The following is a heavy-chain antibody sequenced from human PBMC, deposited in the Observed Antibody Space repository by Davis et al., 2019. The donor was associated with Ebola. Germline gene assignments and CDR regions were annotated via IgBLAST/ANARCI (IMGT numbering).Heavy chain of an antibody. D-gene: IGHD5-18*01. CDR2: ISYDGSNK. V-gene: IGHV3-30*04. Sequence: GESLKISCVASGFTLSSYTIHWVRQAPGKGLEWVAVISYDGSNKYYADSVKGRFTISRDNSKNTLYLQMNSLRAEDTAVYYCARDTAMSYWGQGTLVTVSS. CDR3: ARDTAMSY. J-gene: IGHJ4*02. CDR1: GFTLSSYT.